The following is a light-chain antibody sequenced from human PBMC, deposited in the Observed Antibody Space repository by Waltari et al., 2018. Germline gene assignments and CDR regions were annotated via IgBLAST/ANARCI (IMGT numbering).Light chain of an antibody. Sequence: QSALTQPASVSGSPGQSITISCTGTSSDVGSYNLVSWYQQHPGKAPKLMIYEVSKRTSGFSNRFSGSKSGNTASLTISGLQAEDEADYYCCSYAGSSTSVVFGGGTKLTVL. V-gene: IGLV2-23*02. CDR2: EVS. CDR1: SSDVGSYNL. J-gene: IGLJ2*01. CDR3: CSYAGSSTSVV.